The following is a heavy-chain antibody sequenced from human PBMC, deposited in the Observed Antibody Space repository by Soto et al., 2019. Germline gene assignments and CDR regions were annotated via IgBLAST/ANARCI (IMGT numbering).Heavy chain of an antibody. D-gene: IGHD6-25*01. Sequence: QVQLVESGGGVVQPGRSLRLSCAASGFTFSSYPMHWVRQAPGKGLEWVAVISYDESNKYSADSVKGRFTISRDNSTNTLYLQMSSLRAEDTAVYYGASPAAYGMDVWGQGTTVTVAS. CDR3: ASPAAYGMDV. CDR1: GFTFSSYP. CDR2: ISYDESNK. V-gene: IGHV3-30-3*01. J-gene: IGHJ6*02.